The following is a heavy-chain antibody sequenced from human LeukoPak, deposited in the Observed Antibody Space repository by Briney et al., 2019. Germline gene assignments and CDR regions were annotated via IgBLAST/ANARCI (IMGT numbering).Heavy chain of an antibody. CDR1: GFTFSSYG. CDR3: AKDHYDSSGYYPRYYFDY. Sequence: GGSLRLSCAASGFTFSSYGMHWLRQAPGKGLEWVAVISYDGSNKYYADSVKGRFTISRDNSKNTLYLQMNSLRAEDTAVYYCAKDHYDSSGYYPRYYFDYWGQGTLVTVSS. J-gene: IGHJ4*02. CDR2: ISYDGSNK. D-gene: IGHD3-22*01. V-gene: IGHV3-30*18.